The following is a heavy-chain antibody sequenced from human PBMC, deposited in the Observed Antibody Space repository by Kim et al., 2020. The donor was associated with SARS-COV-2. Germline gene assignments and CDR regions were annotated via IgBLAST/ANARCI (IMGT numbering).Heavy chain of an antibody. CDR1: GFTFDDHA. D-gene: IGHD2-15*01. Sequence: GGSLRLSCAASGFTFDDHAMHWVRRAPGKGLEWVSGISWNSCSIGYADSVKGRFIISEDNAKNSLYLQMNSLRTEDTAFYHCTKDIGTGYCATSSCHLNWFDAWGQGILVTVSS. CDR2: ISWNSCSI. J-gene: IGHJ5*02. V-gene: IGHV3-9*01. CDR3: TKDIGTGYCATSSCHLNWFDA.